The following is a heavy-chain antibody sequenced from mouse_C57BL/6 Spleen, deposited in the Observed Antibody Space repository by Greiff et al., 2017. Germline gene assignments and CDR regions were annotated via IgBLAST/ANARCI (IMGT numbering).Heavy chain of an antibody. J-gene: IGHJ1*03. D-gene: IGHD1-1*01. CDR2: INPNNGGT. V-gene: IGHV1-26*01. CDR1: GYTFTDYY. Sequence: EVQLQQSGPELVKPGASVKISCKASGYTFTDYYMNWVKQSHGKSLEWIGDINPNNGGTSYNQKFKGKATLTVDKSSSTAYMELRSLTYEDSAVYYCASLITTVVARWYCDVWGTGTTVTVSS. CDR3: ASLITTVVARWYCDV.